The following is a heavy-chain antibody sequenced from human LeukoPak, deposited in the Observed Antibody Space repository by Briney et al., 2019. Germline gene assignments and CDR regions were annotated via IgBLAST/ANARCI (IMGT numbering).Heavy chain of an antibody. J-gene: IGHJ5*02. CDR2: IRSKANSYAT. CDR3: TRLFAGNWFDP. V-gene: IGHV3-73*01. Sequence: GGSLRLSCAASGFTFSGSAMHWVRQASGKGLEWVGRIRSKANSYATAYAASVKGRFTISRDDSKNTAYLQMNSLKTEDTAVYYCTRLFAGNWFDPWGQGTLVTVSS. CDR1: GFTFSGSA.